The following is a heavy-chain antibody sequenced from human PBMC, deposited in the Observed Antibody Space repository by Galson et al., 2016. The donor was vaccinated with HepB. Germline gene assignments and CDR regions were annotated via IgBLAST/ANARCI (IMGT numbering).Heavy chain of an antibody. CDR2: IKQDGSEK. Sequence: ETLSLTCAVSGGSISSYNWWSWVRQAPGKGLEWVANIKQDGSEKYYVDSVKGRFTISSDNAKNSLYLQMNILRAADTAVYYCAGGKLAPGWGYWGQGTLVIVSS. V-gene: IGHV3-7*03. D-gene: IGHD4-23*01. J-gene: IGHJ4*02. CDR1: GGSISSYNW. CDR3: AGGKLAPGWGY.